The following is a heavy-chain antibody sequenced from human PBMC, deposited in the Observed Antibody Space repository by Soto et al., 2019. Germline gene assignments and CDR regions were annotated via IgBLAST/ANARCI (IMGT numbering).Heavy chain of an antibody. J-gene: IGHJ6*04. CDR2: INHSGST. V-gene: IGHV4-34*01. Sequence: PSETLSLTCAVYGGSFSGYYWSWIRQPPGKGLEWIGEINHSGSTNYNPSLKSRVTISVDTSKNQFSLKLSSVTAADTAVYYCARAPNDYGDYIPTFYYYYGMDVWGKGTTVTVSS. D-gene: IGHD4-17*01. CDR3: ARAPNDYGDYIPTFYYYYGMDV. CDR1: GGSFSGYY.